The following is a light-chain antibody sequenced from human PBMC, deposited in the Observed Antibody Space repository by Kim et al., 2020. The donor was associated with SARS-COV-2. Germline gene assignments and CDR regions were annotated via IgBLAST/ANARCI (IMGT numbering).Light chain of an antibody. J-gene: IGKJ2*01. CDR3: QQQDT. V-gene: IGKV3-20*01. CDR2: GAS. CDR1: QSVSSSY. Sequence: GTRSLSPGERATHSCRASQSVSSSYFAWYQQKPGQAPRHLIDGASTRATDIPDRFSGSGSGTDFTLTISRLEPEDFAVYYCQQQDTFGQGTKLEI.